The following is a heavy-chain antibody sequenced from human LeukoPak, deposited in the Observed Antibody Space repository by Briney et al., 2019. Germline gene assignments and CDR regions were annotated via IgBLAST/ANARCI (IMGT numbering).Heavy chain of an antibody. CDR2: INAGNGNT. CDR3: ARDNSVRDEAWWFNP. D-gene: IGHD5-24*01. Sequence: ASVKVSCKASGYTFTSYAMHWVRQAPGQRLEWMGWINAGNGNTKYSQEFQGRVTITRDTSASTAYMELSSLRSDDTAVYYCARDNSVRDEAWWFNPWGQGTLVTVAS. J-gene: IGHJ5*02. CDR1: GYTFTSYA. V-gene: IGHV1-3*01.